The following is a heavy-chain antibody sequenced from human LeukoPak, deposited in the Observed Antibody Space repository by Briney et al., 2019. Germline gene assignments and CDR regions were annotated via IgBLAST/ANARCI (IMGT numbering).Heavy chain of an antibody. CDR2: IYASGST. CDR3: ARGHYFASGNYYRGWFDP. CDR1: GGSISSYY. D-gene: IGHD3-10*01. Sequence: PSETLSLTCTVSGGSISSYYWSWIRQPAGKGLEWIGRIYASGSTNYNPSLKSRVTLSVDTSKNHFSLNLSSVTAADTAVYYCARGHYFASGNYYRGWFDPWGQGSLVTVSS. V-gene: IGHV4-4*07. J-gene: IGHJ5*02.